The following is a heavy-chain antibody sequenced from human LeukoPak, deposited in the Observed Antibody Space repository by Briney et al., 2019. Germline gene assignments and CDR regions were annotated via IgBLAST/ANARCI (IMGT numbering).Heavy chain of an antibody. Sequence: SETLSLTCAVYGGSFSGYYWSWIRQPPGKGLEWIWEINHSGSTNYNPSLKSRVTISVDTSKNQFSLQLRSVTAADTAVYYCARARRLYYDSSGYYYVRAHWYFDLWGRGTLVTVSS. CDR2: INHSGST. CDR3: ARARRLYYDSSGYYYVRAHWYFDL. CDR1: GGSFSGYY. J-gene: IGHJ2*01. V-gene: IGHV4-34*01. D-gene: IGHD3-22*01.